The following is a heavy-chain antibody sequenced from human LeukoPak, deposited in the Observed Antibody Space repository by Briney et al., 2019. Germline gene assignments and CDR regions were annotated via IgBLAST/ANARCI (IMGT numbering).Heavy chain of an antibody. CDR2: IIPIFGTA. CDR3: VSDLDYYDSVAYRDF. Sequence: ASVKVSCKASGGTFSSYAISWVRQAPGQGLEWMGGIIPIFGTANYAQKFQGRVTITADESTNTAYMELSSLRSEDTAMYFCVSDLDYYDSVAYRDFWGQGTLVTVSS. V-gene: IGHV1-69*13. J-gene: IGHJ4*02. D-gene: IGHD3-22*01. CDR1: GGTFSSYA.